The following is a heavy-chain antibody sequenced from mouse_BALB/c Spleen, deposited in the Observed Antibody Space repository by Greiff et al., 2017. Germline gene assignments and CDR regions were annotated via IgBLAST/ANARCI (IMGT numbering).Heavy chain of an antibody. CDR2: ISSGGST. D-gene: IGHD2-1*01. V-gene: IGHV5-6-5*01. CDR3: ARGLHGNYPYFDF. J-gene: IGHJ1*01. CDR1: GFTFSSYA. Sequence: EVKLEESGGGLVKPGGSLKLSCAASGFTFSSYAMSWVRQTPEKRLEWVASISSGGSTYYPDSVKGRFTISRDNARNILYLQMNSLRSEDTAMSYCARGLHGNYPYFDFWGAGTTVTVAS.